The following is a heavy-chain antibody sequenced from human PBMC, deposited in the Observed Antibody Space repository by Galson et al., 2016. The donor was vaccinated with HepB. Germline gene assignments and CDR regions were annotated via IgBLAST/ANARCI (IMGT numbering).Heavy chain of an antibody. J-gene: IGHJ4*02. CDR3: ARDYGDYFTDY. D-gene: IGHD4-17*01. V-gene: IGHV3-11*04. Sequence: SLRLSCAASGFIFSDHYMSWVRQAPGKGLEWISYISMSSTTIYYSHSVKGRFTISRDNARNSLYLQMNSLRAEDTAVYYCARDYGDYFTDYWGQGTLVTVSS. CDR2: ISMSSTTI. CDR1: GFIFSDHY.